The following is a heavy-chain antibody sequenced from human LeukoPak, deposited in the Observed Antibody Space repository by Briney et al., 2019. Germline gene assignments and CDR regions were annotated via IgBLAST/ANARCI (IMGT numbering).Heavy chain of an antibody. J-gene: IGHJ4*02. CDR1: GFSFSSYG. Sequence: GRSLRLSCAASGFSFSSYGMHWVRQAPGKGLEGVAVISYDGTNKYYADSVKGRVTISRDNSKTTLYLQMNSLRAEDTAVYYCAKGQYDWGPYYFDYWGQGTLVTVSS. CDR3: AKGQYDWGPYYFDY. D-gene: IGHD3-16*01. V-gene: IGHV3-30*18. CDR2: ISYDGTNK.